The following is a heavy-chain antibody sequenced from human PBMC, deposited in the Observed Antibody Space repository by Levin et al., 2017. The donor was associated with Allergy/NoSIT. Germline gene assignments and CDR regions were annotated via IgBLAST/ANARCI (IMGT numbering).Heavy chain of an antibody. Sequence: PGGSLRLSCVVSGFTFSDYYMNWIRQAPGKGLEWVSYISPTTSYTNYADSVRGRFTMSRDNARNSVFLQMNSLRAEDTAVYYCARERGSGSPAAYDIWCQGTMVTVSS. J-gene: IGHJ3*02. CDR3: ARERGSGSPAAYDI. CDR2: ISPTTSYT. V-gene: IGHV3-11*05. D-gene: IGHD3-10*01. CDR1: GFTFSDYY.